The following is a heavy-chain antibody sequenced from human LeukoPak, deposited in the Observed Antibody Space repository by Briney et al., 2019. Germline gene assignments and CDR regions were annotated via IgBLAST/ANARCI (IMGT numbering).Heavy chain of an antibody. J-gene: IGHJ4*02. CDR3: AKLKGYCNSGGCYYDY. D-gene: IGHD2/OR15-2a*01. CDR1: GFTFSSYA. V-gene: IGHV3-23*01. CDR2: ISASSLST. Sequence: QPGGSLRLSCAASGFTFSSYAMSWVRQAPGKGLEWVSTISASSLSTYYADSVKGRFTISRDNSKNTLYLQMNSLRAEDTAVYYCAKLKGYCNSGGCYYDYWGQGTLVTVSS.